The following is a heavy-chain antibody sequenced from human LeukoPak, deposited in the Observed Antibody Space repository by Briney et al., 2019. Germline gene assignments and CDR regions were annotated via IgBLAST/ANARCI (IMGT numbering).Heavy chain of an antibody. D-gene: IGHD3-10*01. V-gene: IGHV3-13*04. CDR1: GFTFSIHD. Sequence: PGGSLRLSCAASGFTFSIHDMHWVPQPTGKGREWVSTISPAGHTYYADSVKGRFTISREDAENSVYLQTNSPSAGDTAVYYCARGYYFASGSLIDYWGQGILVTVSS. CDR2: ISPAGHT. J-gene: IGHJ4*02. CDR3: ARGYYFASGSLIDY.